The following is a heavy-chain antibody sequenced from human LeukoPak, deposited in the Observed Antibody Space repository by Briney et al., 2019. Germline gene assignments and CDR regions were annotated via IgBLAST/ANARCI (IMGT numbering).Heavy chain of an antibody. V-gene: IGHV4-38-2*02. D-gene: IGHD2-2*01. CDR3: ARLGYCSSTSCYRSRFDP. CDR2: IYHSGST. CDR1: GYSISSGYY. Sequence: PSETLSLTCTVSGYSISSGYYWGWIRQPPGKGLEWLGSIYHSGSTYYNPSLKSRVTISVDTSKNQFSLKLSSVTATDTAVYYCARLGYCSSTSCYRSRFDPWGQGTLVTVSS. J-gene: IGHJ5*02.